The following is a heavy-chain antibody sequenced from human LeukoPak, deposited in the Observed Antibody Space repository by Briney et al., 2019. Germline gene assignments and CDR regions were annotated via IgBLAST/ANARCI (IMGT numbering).Heavy chain of an antibody. CDR2: IYYSGST. CDR1: GVSFSSSRYS. J-gene: IGHJ3*02. D-gene: IGHD2-2*01. CDR3: ARSDCSSTSCYAFDI. V-gene: IGHV4-39*01. Sequence: PSETLSLTCTVSGVSFSSSRYSWGWIRQPPGKGLEWIGSIYYSGSTYYDPSLKSRVTISVDTSKSQFSLKMSSVTAEDTAVYYCARSDCSSTSCYAFDIWGQGTMVTASS.